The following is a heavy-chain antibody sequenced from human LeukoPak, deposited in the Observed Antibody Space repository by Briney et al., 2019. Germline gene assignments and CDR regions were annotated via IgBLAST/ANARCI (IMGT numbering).Heavy chain of an antibody. Sequence: GGSLRLSCAASRLIFRSYWMSWVRQAPGKGLEWVANINQDGSEKYFVDSVRGRFTISRDNAKNLLHLQMNTLRAEDTAVYYCARERDGRFFDYWGQGTLVTVSS. CDR3: ARERDGRFFDY. J-gene: IGHJ4*02. CDR2: INQDGSEK. CDR1: RLIFRSYW. V-gene: IGHV3-7*01. D-gene: IGHD5-24*01.